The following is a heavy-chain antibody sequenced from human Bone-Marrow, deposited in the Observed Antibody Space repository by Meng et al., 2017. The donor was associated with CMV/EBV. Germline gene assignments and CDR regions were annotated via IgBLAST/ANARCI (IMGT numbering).Heavy chain of an antibody. CDR2: IRTKAYDGTT. CDR3: TTEPVSTSYYDFWSGPKGAFDI. Sequence: GESLKISCAASGFTFDDYPIHWVRQAPGKGLEWLSFIRTKAYDGTTEYAPSVKGRFTISRDDSRSVAYLQMNSLKTEDTAVYYCTTEPVSTSYYDFWSGPKGAFDIWGEGTMV. D-gene: IGHD3-3*01. V-gene: IGHV3-49*04. CDR1: GFTFDDYP. J-gene: IGHJ3*02.